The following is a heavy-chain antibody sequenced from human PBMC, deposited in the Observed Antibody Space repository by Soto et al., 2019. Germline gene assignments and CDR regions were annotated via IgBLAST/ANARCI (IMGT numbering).Heavy chain of an antibody. CDR1: GGSISGYF. Sequence: SETLSLTCTVAGGSISGYFWRWIRQPPGKGLEWIGYIYYSGSTNYNPSLKSRVTISVDTSKNQFSLKLSSVTAADTAVYYCARDNLPNYDFWSGYAQSGFDAFDIWGQGTMVSVSS. CDR3: ARDNLPNYDFWSGYAQSGFDAFDI. CDR2: IYYSGST. J-gene: IGHJ3*02. V-gene: IGHV4-59*01. D-gene: IGHD3-3*01.